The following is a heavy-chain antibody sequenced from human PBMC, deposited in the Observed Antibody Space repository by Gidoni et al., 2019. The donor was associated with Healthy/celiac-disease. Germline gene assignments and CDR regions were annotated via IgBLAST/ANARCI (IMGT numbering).Heavy chain of an antibody. Sequence: QLQLVQSVAEVKKPGSSVKVSCMASVCTFSSSAVSWVRQAPGHGLEWMGGIITIFGTADYAKKFQGRVTITADESTRTADMGLSSLRSGDAAVDYCAQVAVAARRGNNYYYGMDIWGQGTTVTVSS. CDR1: VCTFSSSA. CDR2: IITIFGTA. D-gene: IGHD6-6*01. V-gene: IGHV1-69*01. CDR3: AQVAVAARRGNNYYYGMDI. J-gene: IGHJ6*02.